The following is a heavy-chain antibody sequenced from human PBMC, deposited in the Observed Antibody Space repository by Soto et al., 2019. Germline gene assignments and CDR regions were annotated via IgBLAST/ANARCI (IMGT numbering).Heavy chain of an antibody. D-gene: IGHD3-22*01. J-gene: IGHJ4*02. CDR1: GGSISSSSYY. CDR3: ARLLYDSRGYYYFDC. Sequence: SETLSLTCTVSGGSISSSSYYWGWIRQPPGKGLEWIGSIYYSGSTYYNPSLKSRVTISVDTSKNQFSLKLNSVTAADTAVYYCARLLYDSRGYYYFDCWGQGTQVTVSS. V-gene: IGHV4-39*01. CDR2: IYYSGST.